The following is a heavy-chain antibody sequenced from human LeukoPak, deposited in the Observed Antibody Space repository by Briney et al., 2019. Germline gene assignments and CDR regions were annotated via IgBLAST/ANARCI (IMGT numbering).Heavy chain of an antibody. J-gene: IGHJ4*02. CDR3: ARGPTNGQAFDY. CDR2: IREDGSQK. Sequence: GGSLRLSCAASGFTFSSYWMSWVRQAPGKGLEWVASIREDGSQKSAVDSVRGRFTIARDNAKNSVYLQMDSLRAEDTAVYYCARGPTNGQAFDYWGQGTLVSVSS. V-gene: IGHV3-7*01. D-gene: IGHD2-8*01. CDR1: GFTFSSYW.